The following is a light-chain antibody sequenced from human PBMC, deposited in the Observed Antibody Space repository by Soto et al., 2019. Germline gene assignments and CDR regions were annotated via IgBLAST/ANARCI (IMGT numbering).Light chain of an antibody. J-gene: IGKJ5*01. V-gene: IGKV3-11*01. CDR1: QSVRTY. CDR2: DAS. CDR3: QQRNNWPKIT. Sequence: DIVSTQSPSTLSLSPFERSTLSAWPSQSVRTYLARYQQKRGQAPRLLMYDASNRASGVPARFSGSGSGTDFTLTISSLEPEDFAVYYCQQRNNWPKITFGQGTRLEIK.